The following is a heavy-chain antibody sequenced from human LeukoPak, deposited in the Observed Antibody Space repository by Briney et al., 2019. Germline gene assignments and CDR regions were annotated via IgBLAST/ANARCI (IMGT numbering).Heavy chain of an antibody. V-gene: IGHV3-43*01. CDR1: GFTFHDYT. CDR2: ISWDGGSA. CDR3: VKDWRGGYNYGNWYYFDY. Sequence: HPGGSLRLSCAASGFTFHDYTMHWVRQVPGKGLEWVSLISWDGGSADYADSVKGRFTISRDNSKNSLYLQMNSLRIEDTALYYCVKDWRGGYNYGNWYYFDYWGQGTLVTVSS. D-gene: IGHD5-18*01. J-gene: IGHJ4*02.